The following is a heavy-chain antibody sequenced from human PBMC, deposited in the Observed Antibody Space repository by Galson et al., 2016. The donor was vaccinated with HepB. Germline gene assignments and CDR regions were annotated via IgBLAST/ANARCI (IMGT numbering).Heavy chain of an antibody. V-gene: IGHV4-30-2*01. CDR1: GGSIRGGGFS. D-gene: IGHD6-13*01. CDR2: IYHSGAT. CDR3: ASSLGPYSTNWYYFDY. J-gene: IGHJ4*02. Sequence: TLSLTCAVFGGSIRGGGFSWSWIRQPPGKALELIGYIYHSGATYYNPSLKSRVTMSVDGSRDQFSLTLTSVTAADTAVYYCASSLGPYSTNWYYFDYWGQGALVTVSS.